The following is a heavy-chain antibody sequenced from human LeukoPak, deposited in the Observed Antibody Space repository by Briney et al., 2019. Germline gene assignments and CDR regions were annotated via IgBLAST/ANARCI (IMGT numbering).Heavy chain of an antibody. D-gene: IGHD1-26*01. CDR2: ISSNGGST. CDR1: GFTFSSYA. J-gene: IGHJ5*02. V-gene: IGHV3-64*01. Sequence: EGSLRLSCAASGFTFSSYAMHWVRQAPGKGLEHVSAISSNGGSTYYANSVKGRFTISRDNSKNTLYLQMGSLRAEDMAVYYCARAGGSYPPPANWFDPWGQGTLVTVSS. CDR3: ARAGGSYPPPANWFDP.